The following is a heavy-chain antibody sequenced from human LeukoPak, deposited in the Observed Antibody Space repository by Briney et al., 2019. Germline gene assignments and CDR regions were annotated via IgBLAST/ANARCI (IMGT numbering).Heavy chain of an antibody. CDR2: IKQDGSEK. J-gene: IGHJ4*02. V-gene: IGHV3-7*01. D-gene: IGHD1-26*01. CDR1: GFTFSSYW. CDR3: ARAWWDPEYYFDY. Sequence: GGSLRLSCAASGFTFSSYWMSWVRQAPGKGLEWVANIKQDGSEKYYVDSVKGRFTISRDNAKNSLYLQMNSLRAEDTAVYYCARAWWDPEYYFDYWGQGTLVTVSS.